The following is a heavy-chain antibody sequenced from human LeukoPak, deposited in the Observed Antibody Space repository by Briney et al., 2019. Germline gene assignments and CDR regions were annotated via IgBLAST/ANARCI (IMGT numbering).Heavy chain of an antibody. CDR2: ISSSSSYI. D-gene: IGHD3-3*01. Sequence: GGSLRLSCAASGFTFSSYSMNWVRRAPGKGLEWVSSISSSSSYIYYADSVKGRFTISRDNAKNSLYLQMNSLRAEDTAVYYCAGGRRYYDFWSGYYSYMDVWGKGTTVTVSS. V-gene: IGHV3-21*01. CDR1: GFTFSSYS. CDR3: AGGRRYYDFWSGYYSYMDV. J-gene: IGHJ6*03.